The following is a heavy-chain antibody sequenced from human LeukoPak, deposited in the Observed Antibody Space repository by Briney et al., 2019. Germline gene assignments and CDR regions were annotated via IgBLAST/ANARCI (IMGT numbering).Heavy chain of an antibody. CDR2: INHSGST. CDR3: ASFPPVRY. Sequence: SETLSLTCAVYGGSFSGYYWSWICQPPGKGLEWIGEINHSGSTNYNPSLKSRVTISVDTSKNQFSLKLSSVTAADTAVYYCASFPPVRYWGQGTLVTVSS. V-gene: IGHV4-34*01. J-gene: IGHJ4*02. CDR1: GGSFSGYY.